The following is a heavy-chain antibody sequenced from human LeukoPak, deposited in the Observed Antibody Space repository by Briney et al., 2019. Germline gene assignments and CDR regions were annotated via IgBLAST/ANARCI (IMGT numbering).Heavy chain of an antibody. J-gene: IGHJ6*03. CDR2: INHSGST. CDR1: GGSFSEYY. CDR3: ARPQNFLDYSDMDV. V-gene: IGHV4-34*01. D-gene: IGHD2/OR15-2a*01. Sequence: SETLSLTCAVYGGSFSEYYWSWVRQPPGKGLEWIGEINHSGSTNYNPSLKSRVTISIDTSKNQFSLRLSSVTAADTAVYYCARPQNFLDYSDMDVWGKGTSVTVSS.